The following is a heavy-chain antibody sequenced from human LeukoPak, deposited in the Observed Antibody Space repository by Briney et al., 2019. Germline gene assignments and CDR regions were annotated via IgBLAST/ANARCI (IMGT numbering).Heavy chain of an antibody. J-gene: IGHJ3*02. CDR3: ARAGYYYDSSGLTSGVDAFDI. CDR2: MNPNSGNT. CDR1: GYTFTSYD. Sequence: VASVKVSCKASGYTFTSYDINWVRQATGQGLEWTGWMNPNSGNTGYAQKFQGRVTITRNTSISTAYMELSSLRSEDTAVYYCARAGYYYDSSGLTSGVDAFDIWGQGTMVTVSS. V-gene: IGHV1-8*03. D-gene: IGHD3-22*01.